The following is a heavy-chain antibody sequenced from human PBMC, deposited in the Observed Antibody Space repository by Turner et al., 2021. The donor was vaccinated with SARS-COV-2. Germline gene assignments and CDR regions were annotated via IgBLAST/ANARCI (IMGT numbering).Heavy chain of an antibody. D-gene: IGHD6-19*01. J-gene: IGHJ6*02. CDR1: VGSISSYY. V-gene: IGHV4-59*08. CDR2: IHYSGST. CDR3: ARHGFSGWDGGGMDV. Sequence: QVQLQESGPGLVKHSETLSLICSVSVGSISSYYWSWIRQPPGKGLEWIGYIHYSGSTNYNPSLKSRVTISVDTSKNQFSLKLSSVTAADTAVYYCARHGFSGWDGGGMDVWGQGTTVTVSS.